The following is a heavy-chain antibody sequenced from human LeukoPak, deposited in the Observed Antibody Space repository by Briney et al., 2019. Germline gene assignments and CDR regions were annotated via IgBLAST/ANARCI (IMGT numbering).Heavy chain of an antibody. CDR1: GFTVSSNY. V-gene: IGHV3-66*01. CDR2: IYSGGST. CDR3: ARTKHTYYYDSSGYYPPDY. Sequence: GGSLRLSCAASGFTVSSNYMSWVRQAPGKGLEWVSVIYSGGSTYYADSVKGRFTISRDNPKNTLYLQMNSLRAEDTAVYYCARTKHTYYYDSSGYYPPDYWGQGTLVTVSS. J-gene: IGHJ4*02. D-gene: IGHD3-22*01.